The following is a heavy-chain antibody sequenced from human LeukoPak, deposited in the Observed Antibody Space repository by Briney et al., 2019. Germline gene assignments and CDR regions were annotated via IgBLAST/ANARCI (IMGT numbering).Heavy chain of an antibody. CDR3: ARGARRYYYDSSGYYRPLGAFDI. V-gene: IGHV4-59*12. Sequence: TSETLSLTCAVSGASISGSYWSWIRQSPGKGLEWLGYIYYRGNTDYNPSLKSRVTISVDTSNNQFSLKLSSVTAADTAVYYCARGARRYYYDSSGYYRPLGAFDIWGQGTMVTVSS. J-gene: IGHJ3*02. CDR2: IYYRGNT. D-gene: IGHD3-22*01. CDR1: GASISGSY.